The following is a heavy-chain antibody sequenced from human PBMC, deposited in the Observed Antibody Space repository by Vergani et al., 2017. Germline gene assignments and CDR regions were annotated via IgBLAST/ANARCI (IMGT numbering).Heavy chain of an antibody. D-gene: IGHD2-2*01. V-gene: IGHV4-38-2*02. CDR2: IYHSGST. Sequence: QVQLQESGPGLVKPSETLSLTCAVSGYSISSGYYWGWIRQPPGKGLEWIGSIYHSGSTYYNPSLKSRVTISVDTSKNQLSLKLSSVTAADTAVYYCAREGCSSTSCPNWYFDLWGRGTLVTVSS. J-gene: IGHJ2*01. CDR3: AREGCSSTSCPNWYFDL. CDR1: GYSISSGYY.